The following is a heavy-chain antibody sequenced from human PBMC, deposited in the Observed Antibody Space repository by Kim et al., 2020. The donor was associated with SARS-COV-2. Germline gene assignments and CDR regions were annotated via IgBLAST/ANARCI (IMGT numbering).Heavy chain of an antibody. V-gene: IGHV1-18*01. J-gene: IGHJ6*02. CDR3: ARDLGRIAYYYGMDV. Sequence: KLQGRVTMTPDTSTSTAYMELRSLRSDDTAVYYCARDLGRIAYYYGMDVWGQGTTVTVSS. D-gene: IGHD2-15*01.